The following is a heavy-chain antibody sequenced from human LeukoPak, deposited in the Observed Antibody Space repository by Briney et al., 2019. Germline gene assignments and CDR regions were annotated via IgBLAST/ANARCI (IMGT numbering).Heavy chain of an antibody. V-gene: IGHV3-53*01. CDR2: IYSAGST. CDR3: ARSSVDTAPIDP. CDR1: GGSFSGYY. J-gene: IGHJ5*02. D-gene: IGHD5-18*01. Sequence: ASETLSLTCAVYGGSFSGYYWSWIRQPPGKGLEWVSFIYSAGSTHYSDSVKGRFTISIDNSKNTLYLQMNSLRADDTAVYYCARSSVDTAPIDPWGQGTLVTVSS.